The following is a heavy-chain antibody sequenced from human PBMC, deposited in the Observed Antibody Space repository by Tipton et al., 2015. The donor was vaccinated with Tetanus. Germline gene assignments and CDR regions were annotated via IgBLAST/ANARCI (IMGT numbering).Heavy chain of an antibody. CDR1: GGSISSYY. CDR2: IYYSGST. Sequence: TLSLTCTVSGGSISSYYWSWIRQPPGKGLEWIGYIYYSGSTNYNPPLKSRVTISVDTSKNQFSLQLSSVTAADTAVYYCARVLLGAGLPLLLDYWGQGTLVTVSS. V-gene: IGHV4-59*01. CDR3: ARVLLGAGLPLLLDY. J-gene: IGHJ4*02. D-gene: IGHD1-26*01.